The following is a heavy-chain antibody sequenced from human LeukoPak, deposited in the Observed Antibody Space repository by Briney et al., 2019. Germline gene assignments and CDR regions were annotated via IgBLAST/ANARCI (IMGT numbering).Heavy chain of an antibody. CDR2: VKKDGSEK. CDR1: GFIFSGSW. D-gene: IGHD2-15*01. CDR3: TTDTWYSAGH. V-gene: IGHV3-7*03. J-gene: IGHJ4*02. Sequence: GGSLRLSCTASGFIFSGSWMAWIRQAPGKGLEWVAIVKKDGSEKYYVDSMKGRFTISRDNAKNSLFLQMNSLRAEDTAIYYCTTDTWYSAGHWGQGTLVTVSS.